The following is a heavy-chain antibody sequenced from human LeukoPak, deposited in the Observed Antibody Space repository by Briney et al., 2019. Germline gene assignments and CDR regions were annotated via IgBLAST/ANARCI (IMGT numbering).Heavy chain of an antibody. CDR1: GFTFSSYS. CDR3: ARDGGYCSSTNCHLDY. D-gene: IGHD2-2*01. J-gene: IGHJ4*02. CDR2: ISSSSSTI. V-gene: IGHV3-48*02. Sequence: GGSLRLSCAASGFTFSSYSMNWVRQAPGKGLEWVSYISSSSSTIHYADSVKGRFIISRDNAKKSLYLHMNSLRDEDTAVYYCARDGGYCSSTNCHLDYWGQGTLVTVSS.